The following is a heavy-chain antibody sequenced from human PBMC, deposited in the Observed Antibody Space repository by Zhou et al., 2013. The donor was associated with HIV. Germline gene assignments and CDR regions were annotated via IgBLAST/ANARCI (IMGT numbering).Heavy chain of an antibody. V-gene: IGHV1-46*01. CDR3: ARALIGRDGYNYLDY. Sequence: QVQLVQSGAEVKKPGASVKVSCKASGYTFTSYYMHWVRQAPGQGLEWMGIINPSGGSTSYAQKFQGRVTMTRDTSTSTVYMELSSLRSEDTAVYYCARALIGRDGYNYLDYWGQGTLVTVSS. CDR1: GYTFTSYY. J-gene: IGHJ4*02. CDR2: INPSGGST. D-gene: IGHD5-12*01.